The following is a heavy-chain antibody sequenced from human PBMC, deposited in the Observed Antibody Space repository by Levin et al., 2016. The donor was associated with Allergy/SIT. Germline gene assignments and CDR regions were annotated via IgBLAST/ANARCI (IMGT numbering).Heavy chain of an antibody. V-gene: IGHV4-30-2*01. J-gene: IGHJ6*02. D-gene: IGHD3-10*01. CDR3: ARVRGSGHYGMDV. Sequence: RQAPGKGLEWIGYIYHSGSTYYNPSLKSRVTISVDRSKNQFSLKLSSVTAADTAVYYCARVRGSGHYGMDVWGQGTTVTVSS. CDR2: IYHSGST.